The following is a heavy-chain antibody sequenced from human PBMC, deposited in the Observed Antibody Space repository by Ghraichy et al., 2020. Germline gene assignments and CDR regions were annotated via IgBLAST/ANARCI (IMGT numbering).Heavy chain of an antibody. Sequence: GGSFSGYYWSWIRQPPGKGLEWIGEINHSGSTNYNPSLKSRVTISVDTSKNQFSLKLSSVTAADTAVYYCARSTYYYDSSGYYYIDYWGQGTLVTVSS. CDR2: INHSGST. V-gene: IGHV4-34*01. D-gene: IGHD3-22*01. J-gene: IGHJ4*02. CDR1: GGSFSGYY. CDR3: ARSTYYYDSSGYYYIDY.